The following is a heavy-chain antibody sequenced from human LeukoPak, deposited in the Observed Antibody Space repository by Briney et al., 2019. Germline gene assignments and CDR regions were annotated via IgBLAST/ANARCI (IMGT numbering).Heavy chain of an antibody. CDR2: ITGSGDGT. V-gene: IGHV3-23*01. Sequence: GGSLRLSCAASGFTFISYNMNWVRQAPGKGLEWVSSITGSGDGTSAADSVTGRFSISRDNSKSTLYLQMNSLRVEDTAVYYCAKAGLVRGGALDSWGQGTLVTVSS. CDR3: AKAGLVRGGALDS. D-gene: IGHD4/OR15-4a*01. CDR1: GFTFISYN. J-gene: IGHJ4*02.